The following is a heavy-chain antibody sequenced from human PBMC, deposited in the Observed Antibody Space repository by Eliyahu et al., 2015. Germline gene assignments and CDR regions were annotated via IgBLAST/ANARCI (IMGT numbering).Heavy chain of an antibody. D-gene: IGHD1-26*01. CDR1: GFXFSSYS. J-gene: IGHJ4*02. V-gene: IGHV3-21*01. Sequence: EVQLVESGGGLVKPGGSLXLXCAASGFXFSSYSMNWVRQAPGKGLGWVSSISSSSSYVFYADSVKGRFTISRDNAKNSLYLQVNSLRAEDTAVYYCASGDYYHGFDYWGQGTLVTVSS. CDR2: ISSSSSYV. CDR3: ASGDYYHGFDY.